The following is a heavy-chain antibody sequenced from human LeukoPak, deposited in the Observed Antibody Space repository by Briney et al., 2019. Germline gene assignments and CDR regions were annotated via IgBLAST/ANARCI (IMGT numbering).Heavy chain of an antibody. CDR1: GYSFTSYW. Sequence: GESLKISCKGSGYSFTSYWIGWVRQMPGKGLEWMGIIYPGDSDTRYSPSFQGQVTISADKSISTAYLQWGSLKASDAATYYCARPALYCSSTVCPPYMDVWGKGTTVTVSS. J-gene: IGHJ6*03. CDR2: IYPGDSDT. D-gene: IGHD2-2*01. CDR3: ARPALYCSSTVCPPYMDV. V-gene: IGHV5-51*01.